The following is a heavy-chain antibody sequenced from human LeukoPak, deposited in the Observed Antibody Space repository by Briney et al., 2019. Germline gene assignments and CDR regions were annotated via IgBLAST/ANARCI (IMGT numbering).Heavy chain of an antibody. CDR3: TRGSYYDFWSGQGYFQH. D-gene: IGHD3-3*01. Sequence: GGSLRLSCAASGFTFSSYAMSWVRQAPGKGLEWVGFIRSKAYGGTTEYAASVKGRFTISRDDSKSIAYLQMNSLKTEDTAVYYCTRGSYYDFWSGQGYFQHWGQGTLVTVSS. CDR2: IRSKAYGGTT. J-gene: IGHJ1*01. CDR1: GFTFSSYA. V-gene: IGHV3-49*04.